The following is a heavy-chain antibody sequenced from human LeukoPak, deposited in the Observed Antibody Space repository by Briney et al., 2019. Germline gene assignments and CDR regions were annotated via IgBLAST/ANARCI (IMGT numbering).Heavy chain of an antibody. CDR2: IYYSGST. V-gene: IGHV4-39*01. J-gene: IGHJ4*02. Sequence: SETLSLTRTVSGGSISSSSYYWGWIRQPPGKGLEWIGSIYYSGSTYYNPSLKSRVTISVDTSKNQFSLKLSSVTAADTAVYYCARRRWELLDYWGQGTLVTVSS. CDR3: ARRRWELLDY. D-gene: IGHD1-26*01. CDR1: GGSISSSSYY.